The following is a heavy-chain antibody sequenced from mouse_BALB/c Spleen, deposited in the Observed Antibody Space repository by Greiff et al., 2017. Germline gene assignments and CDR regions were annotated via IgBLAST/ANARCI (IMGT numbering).Heavy chain of an antibody. CDR1: GFTFSSFG. D-gene: IGHD2-13*01. CDR2: ISSGGGST. V-gene: IGHV5-12-1*01. CDR3: ARHDSFYAMDY. Sequence: EVQLVESGGGLVQPGGSRKLSCAASGFTFSSFGMHWVRQTPEKRLEWVAYISSGGGSTYYPDTVKGRFTISRDNAKNTLYLQMSSLKSEDTAMYYCARHDSFYAMDYWGQGTSVTVSS. J-gene: IGHJ4*01.